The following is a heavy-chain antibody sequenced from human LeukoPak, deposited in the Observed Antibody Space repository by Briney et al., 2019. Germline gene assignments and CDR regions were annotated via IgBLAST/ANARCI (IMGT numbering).Heavy chain of an antibody. J-gene: IGHJ3*02. CDR1: GGTFSIYA. V-gene: IGHV1-69*01. D-gene: IGHD5-12*01. CDR2: IIPIFGTA. CDR3: ASGNRYSGYDVSRAFDI. Sequence: SVKVSCKASGGTFSIYAISWVRQAPGQGLEWMGGIIPIFGTANYAQKFQGRVTITADESTSTAYMELSSLRSEDTAVYYCASGNRYSGYDVSRAFDIWGQGTMVTVSS.